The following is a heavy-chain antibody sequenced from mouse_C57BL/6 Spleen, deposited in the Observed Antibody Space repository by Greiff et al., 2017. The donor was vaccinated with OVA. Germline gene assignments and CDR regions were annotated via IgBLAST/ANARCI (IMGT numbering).Heavy chain of an antibody. CDR2: IWTGGGT. Sequence: VQGVESGPGLVAPSQSLSITCTVSGFSFTSYSISWVRQPPGQGLEWLGVIWTGGGTNYNSALKSRLSISKDNSKRQVFLKMNSLQTDDTARDYCARNWGYGYFDVWGTGTTVTVSS. V-gene: IGHV2-9-1*01. CDR1: GFSFTSYS. CDR3: ARNWGYGYFDV. J-gene: IGHJ1*03.